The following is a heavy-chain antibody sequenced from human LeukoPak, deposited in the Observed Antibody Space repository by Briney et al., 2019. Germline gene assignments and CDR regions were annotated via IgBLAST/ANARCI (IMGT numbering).Heavy chain of an antibody. Sequence: GGSLRLSCAASGFTFSRYAMSWVRQAPGKGLEWVSAISGSGGSTYYADSVKGRFTISRDNSKNTLYLQMNSLRAEDTAVYYCAKDQGPSYYYDSSGYEADYYYYYGMDVWGQGTTVTVSS. CDR3: AKDQGPSYYYDSSGYEADYYYYYGMDV. J-gene: IGHJ6*02. CDR2: ISGSGGST. V-gene: IGHV3-23*01. CDR1: GFTFSRYA. D-gene: IGHD3-22*01.